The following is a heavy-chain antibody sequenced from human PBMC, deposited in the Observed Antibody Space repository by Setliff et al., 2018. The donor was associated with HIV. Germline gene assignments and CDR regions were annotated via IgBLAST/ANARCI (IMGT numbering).Heavy chain of an antibody. Sequence: ASVKVSCKASGYIFTTYATHWVRQAPGQRLEWMGWINSVNGNAKYSQEFQGRVTITRDTSATTVYMEMRSLRSADMAVYYCASLGEGEYFHLWGQGTLVTVSS. D-gene: IGHD2-21*01. CDR3: ASLGEGEYFHL. J-gene: IGHJ1*01. CDR1: GYIFTTYA. CDR2: INSVNGNA. V-gene: IGHV1-3*03.